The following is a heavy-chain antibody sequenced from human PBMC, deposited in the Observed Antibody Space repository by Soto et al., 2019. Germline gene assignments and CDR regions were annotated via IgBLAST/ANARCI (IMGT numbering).Heavy chain of an antibody. J-gene: IGHJ6*02. CDR3: AREGAAPYFYCGMDV. Sequence: QVQLVQSGGEVKKPGASVKVSCKTSGYSFTTYGISWVRQAPGQGLEWMGWISAYNGNTNYAKKLQGRATMTTDTSTCTAYREVRSLRSDETAVYYCAREGAAPYFYCGMDVWGQGSTVTVSS. CDR1: GYSFTTYG. CDR2: ISAYNGNT. D-gene: IGHD6-25*01. V-gene: IGHV1-18*01.